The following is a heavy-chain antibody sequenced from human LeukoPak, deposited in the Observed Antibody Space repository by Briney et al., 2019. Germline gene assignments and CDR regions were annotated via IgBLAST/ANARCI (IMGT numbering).Heavy chain of an antibody. D-gene: IGHD2-15*01. Sequence: PSQTLSLTCAVSGGSISSGGYSWSWIRQPPGKGLEWIGYIYHSGSTYYNPSLKSRVTISVDRSKNQFSLKLSSVTAAVTAVYYCARVTRYCSGGSCSKNFDYWGQGTLVTVSS. CDR3: ARVTRYCSGGSCSKNFDY. CDR1: GGSISSGGYS. V-gene: IGHV4-30-2*01. CDR2: IYHSGST. J-gene: IGHJ4*02.